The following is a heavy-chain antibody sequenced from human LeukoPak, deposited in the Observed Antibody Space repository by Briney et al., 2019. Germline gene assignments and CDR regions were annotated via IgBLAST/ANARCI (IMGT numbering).Heavy chain of an antibody. CDR3: TRTLWGMVWLDP. V-gene: IGHV1-2*02. J-gene: IGHJ5*02. Sequence: ASVKVTCKSSGYTFTGYYLHLVRQAPGQGLEWMGWINSNSGDTNYAQRFQGRVTMTTHTTISTAYMELSRLKSDDTAVYYCTRTLWGMVWLDPWGQGTLVTVS. CDR1: GYTFTGYY. D-gene: IGHD2-8*01. CDR2: INSNSGDT.